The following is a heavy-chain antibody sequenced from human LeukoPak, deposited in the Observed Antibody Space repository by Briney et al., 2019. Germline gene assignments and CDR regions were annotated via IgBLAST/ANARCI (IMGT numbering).Heavy chain of an antibody. J-gene: IGHJ4*02. D-gene: IGHD2-15*01. V-gene: IGHV1-18*01. CDR3: ARVRCSGGSCYSNFDY. Sequence: ASVKVSCKASGYTFTNYGISWVRQAPGQGLEWMGWISAYNGNTNYAQKLQGRVTMTTDTSTSTAYMELRSLRSDDTAVYYCARVRCSGGSCYSNFDYWGQGTLLTVSS. CDR1: GYTFTNYG. CDR2: ISAYNGNT.